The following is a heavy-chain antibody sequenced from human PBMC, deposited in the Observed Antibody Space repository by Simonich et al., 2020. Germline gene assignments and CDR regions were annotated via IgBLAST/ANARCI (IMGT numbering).Heavy chain of an antibody. V-gene: IGHV1-2*02. D-gene: IGHD6-13*01. CDR2: ITPTRGGT. CDR3: ARGRIAAAGTYYYYYMDV. J-gene: IGHJ6*03. CDR1: GYTFTGYY. Sequence: QVQLVQSGAEVKKPGASVKVSCKASGYTFTGYYMHWVRQAPGQGHGWWRVITPTRGGTTAAQKCQGRVPMTRDTSISTAYMELSRLRSDDTAVYYGARGRIAAAGTYYYYYMDVWGKGTTVTVSS.